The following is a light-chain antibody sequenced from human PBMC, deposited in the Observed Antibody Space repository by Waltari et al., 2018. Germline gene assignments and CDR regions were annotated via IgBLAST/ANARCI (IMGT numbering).Light chain of an antibody. CDR1: RSNIADFV. Sequence: QPVLTQPPSASGTPGQRVTISCAGSRSNIADFVVTWYQHLPQTAPKLLIYSDYQRPSGVPDRFSGSKSGTSASLAISGLQSEDEADYYCATWDDSLNGVVFGGGTKLTVL. J-gene: IGLJ2*01. CDR2: SDY. CDR3: ATWDDSLNGVV. V-gene: IGLV1-44*01.